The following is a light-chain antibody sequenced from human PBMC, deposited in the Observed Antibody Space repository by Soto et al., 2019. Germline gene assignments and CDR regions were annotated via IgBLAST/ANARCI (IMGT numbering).Light chain of an antibody. Sequence: EIVMTQSPATLSVSPGERATLSCRASQSVSSRLAWYQQKPGQAPSLLIYGASTRATVIPARFSGSGSGTEFTLTISSLQSEDFAVYYCQQYNDWRTFGQGTKVEIK. CDR1: QSVSSR. CDR3: QQYNDWRT. V-gene: IGKV3-15*01. CDR2: GAS. J-gene: IGKJ1*01.